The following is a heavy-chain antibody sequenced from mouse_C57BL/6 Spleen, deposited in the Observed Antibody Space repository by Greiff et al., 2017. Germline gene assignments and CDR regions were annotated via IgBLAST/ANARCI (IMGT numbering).Heavy chain of an antibody. CDR3: TRGISFAY. CDR1: GYTFTDYE. J-gene: IGHJ3*01. Sequence: VKLQESGAELVRPGASVTLSCKASGYTFTDYEMHWVKQTPVHGLEWIGAIDPETGGTAYNQKFKGKAILTADKSSSTAYMELRSLTSEDSAVYYCTRGISFAYWGQGTLVTVSA. CDR2: IDPETGGT. V-gene: IGHV1-15*01.